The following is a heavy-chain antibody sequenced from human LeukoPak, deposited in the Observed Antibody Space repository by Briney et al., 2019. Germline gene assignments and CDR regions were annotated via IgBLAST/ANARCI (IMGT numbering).Heavy chain of an antibody. Sequence: PGGSLRLSCAASGFTFSSYAMHWVRQAPGKGLEYVSAISSNGGSTYYANSVKGRFTISRDNSKNTLYLQMGSLRAEDMAVYYCARAAVVSRRSGYSYGYARYWGQGTLVTVSS. CDR3: ARAAVVSRRSGYSYGYARY. V-gene: IGHV3-64*01. J-gene: IGHJ4*02. CDR2: ISSNGGST. D-gene: IGHD5-18*01. CDR1: GFTFSSYA.